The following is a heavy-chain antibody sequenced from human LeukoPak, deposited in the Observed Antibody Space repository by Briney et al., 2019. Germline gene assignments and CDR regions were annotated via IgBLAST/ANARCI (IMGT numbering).Heavy chain of an antibody. D-gene: IGHD2-2*01. J-gene: IGHJ6*02. V-gene: IGHV3-30*03. CDR3: ARVRASYCTNTSCYTGMYV. CDR1: GFPFSSYG. CDR2: VSFYGSNE. Sequence: GESLRLSCAVSGFPFSSYGMHWGRMAPGKGLGLVALVSFYGSNESYADPLSDRFTISRDNSNLTLYMQMNSLRTEDTAVYYRARVRASYCTNTSCYTGMYVRGPGTTVTVSS.